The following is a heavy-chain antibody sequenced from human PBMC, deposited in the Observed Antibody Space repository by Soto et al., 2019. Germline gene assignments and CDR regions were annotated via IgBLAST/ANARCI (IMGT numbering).Heavy chain of an antibody. D-gene: IGHD3-10*01. CDR2: ISSSSSYI. Sequence: PGGSLRLSCAASGFTFSSYSMNWVRQAPGKGLEWVSSISSSSSYIYYADSVKGRFTISRDNAKNSLYLQMNSLRAEDTAVYYCARDLATPGYYGSAFYWGQGTLVTVSS. CDR1: GFTFSSYS. CDR3: ARDLATPGYYGSAFY. J-gene: IGHJ4*02. V-gene: IGHV3-21*01.